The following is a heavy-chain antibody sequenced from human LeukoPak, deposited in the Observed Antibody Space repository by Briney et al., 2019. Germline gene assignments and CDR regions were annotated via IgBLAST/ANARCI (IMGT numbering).Heavy chain of an antibody. J-gene: IGHJ6*02. CDR2: IYPGDSDT. D-gene: IGHD2-2*01. CDR1: GYSFTSYW. CDR3: AGGGIEPAATYGMDV. V-gene: IGHV5-51*01. Sequence: GESLKISCKGSGYSFTSYWIGWVRQMPGKGLEWMGIIYPGDSDTRYSPSFQGQVTISADKSISTAYLQWSSLKASDTAMYYCAGGGIEPAATYGMDVWGQGTTVTVSS.